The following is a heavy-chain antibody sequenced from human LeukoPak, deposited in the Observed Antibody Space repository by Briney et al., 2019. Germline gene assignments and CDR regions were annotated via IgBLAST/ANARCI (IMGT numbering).Heavy chain of an antibody. Sequence: SETLSLTCTVSGGSIRSSYYYWGWIRQPPGKGLEWIGNIYDSGSTYYNPSLKSRVTISVDTSKNQFSLKLNSVTAADTAVYYCARHYEPWGQGTLATVSS. V-gene: IGHV4-39*01. J-gene: IGHJ5*02. CDR2: IYDSGST. CDR3: ARHYEP. D-gene: IGHD3-16*01. CDR1: GGSIRSSYYY.